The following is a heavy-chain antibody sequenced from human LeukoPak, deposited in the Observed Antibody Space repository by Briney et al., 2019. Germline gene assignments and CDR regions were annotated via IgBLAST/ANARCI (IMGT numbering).Heavy chain of an antibody. CDR1: GGSISSSSYY. CDR2: IYYSGST. Sequence: SETLSLTCTVSGGSISSSSYYWGWIRQPPGKGLEWIGSIYYSGSTYYNPSLKSRVTISVDTSKNQFSLKLSSVTAADTAVYYCARDPSNYDSSGRNWFDPWGQGTLVTVSS. J-gene: IGHJ5*02. CDR3: ARDPSNYDSSGRNWFDP. V-gene: IGHV4-39*07. D-gene: IGHD3-22*01.